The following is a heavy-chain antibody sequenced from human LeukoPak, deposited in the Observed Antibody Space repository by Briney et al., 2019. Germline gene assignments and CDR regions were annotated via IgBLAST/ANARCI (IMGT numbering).Heavy chain of an antibody. CDR1: GYTFTGYY. Sequence: ASVKVSCKASGYTFTGYYMHWVRQAPGQGLEWMGRINPNSGGTNYAQKFQGRVTMTRDTPISTAYMELSRLRSDDTAAYYCARDRTLYSSGWQLDYWGQGTLVTVSS. V-gene: IGHV1-2*06. J-gene: IGHJ4*02. CDR2: INPNSGGT. D-gene: IGHD6-19*01. CDR3: ARDRTLYSSGWQLDY.